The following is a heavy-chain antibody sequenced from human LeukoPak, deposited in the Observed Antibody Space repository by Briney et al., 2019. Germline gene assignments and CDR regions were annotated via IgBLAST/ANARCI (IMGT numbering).Heavy chain of an antibody. V-gene: IGHV4-39*01. CDR2: IYYSGST. CDR3: ATGRITIFGVVIIPDAFDI. CDR1: GGSISSSSYY. Sequence: SETLTLTCTVSGGSISSSSYYWGWIRQPPGKGLEWIGSIYYSGSTYYNPSLTSRLTISVDTPTNQSSLKLSYVTAADTAVSFCATGRITIFGVVIIPDAFDIWGQETMVTVSS. D-gene: IGHD3-3*01. J-gene: IGHJ3*02.